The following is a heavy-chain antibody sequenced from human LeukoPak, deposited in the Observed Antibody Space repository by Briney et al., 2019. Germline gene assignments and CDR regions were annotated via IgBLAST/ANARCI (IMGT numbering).Heavy chain of an antibody. J-gene: IGHJ4*02. CDR3: ARGPAANSGNYYVGDY. CDR1: GFTFSGSA. D-gene: IGHD1-26*01. V-gene: IGHV3-73*01. CDR2: IRSKANSYAT. Sequence: PGGSLRLSCAASGFTFSGSAMHWVRQASGKGLEWVGRIRSKANSYATAYAASVKGRFTISRDDSKNTLYLQMNSLRAEDTAVYYCARGPAANSGNYYVGDYWGQGTLVTVSS.